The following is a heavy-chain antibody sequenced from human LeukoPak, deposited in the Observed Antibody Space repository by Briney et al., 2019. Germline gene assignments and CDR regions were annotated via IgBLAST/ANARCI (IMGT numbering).Heavy chain of an antibody. CDR2: LSYTRKT. CDR1: GASVSSSH. Sequence: SETLSLTCLVSGASVSSSHWNWIRQLPGKGLEWIGCLSYTRKTDYNPSLTRRVTISLDTSKNQVSLKLKSLTAADTAVYYCSEGYFEPFDHWGQGISVTVSS. D-gene: IGHD5-24*01. CDR3: SEGYFEPFDH. J-gene: IGHJ4*02. V-gene: IGHV4-59*02.